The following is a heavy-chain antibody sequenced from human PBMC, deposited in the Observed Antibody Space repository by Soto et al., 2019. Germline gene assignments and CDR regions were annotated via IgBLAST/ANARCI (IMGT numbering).Heavy chain of an antibody. CDR2: ISYDGSNK. D-gene: IGHD2-15*01. CDR1: GFTFSSYG. Sequence: GGSLRLSCAASGFTFSSYGMHWVRQAPGKGLEWVAVISYDGSNKYYADSVKGRFTISRDNSKNTLYLQMNSLRAEDTAVYYCAKDLIYCSGGSCYSVGHLDYWGQGTMVTVSS. J-gene: IGHJ4*02. CDR3: AKDLIYCSGGSCYSVGHLDY. V-gene: IGHV3-30*18.